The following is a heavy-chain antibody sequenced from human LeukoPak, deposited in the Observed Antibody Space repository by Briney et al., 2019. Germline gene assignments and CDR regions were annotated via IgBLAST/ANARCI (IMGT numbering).Heavy chain of an antibody. D-gene: IGHD2-2*01. J-gene: IGHJ6*02. V-gene: IGHV4-39*02. CDR2: IYYSGST. CDR1: SGSISGSSYF. Sequence: SETLSLTCTVSSGSISGSSYFWGWIRQPPGKGLEWIGSIYYSGSTYYNPSLKSRVTISVDTSKNQFSLKLSSVTAADTAVYYCARDPLSAASYYYYGMDVWGQGTTVTVSS. CDR3: ARDPLSAASYYYYGMDV.